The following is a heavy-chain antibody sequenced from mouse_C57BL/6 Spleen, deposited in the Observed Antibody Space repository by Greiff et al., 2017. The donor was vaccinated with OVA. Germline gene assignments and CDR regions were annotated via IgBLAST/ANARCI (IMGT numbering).Heavy chain of an antibody. CDR3: ARTRIHSNTGYFDV. J-gene: IGHJ1*03. D-gene: IGHD2-5*01. Sequence: QFQLQQPGAELVKPGASVTMSCKASGYTFTSYWITWVKQRPGQGLEWIGEIDPSASYTNYNQKFKGKATLTVDTSSSTAYMQLSSLTSEDSAVYYCARTRIHSNTGYFDVWGTGTTVTVSS. CDR2: IDPSASYT. V-gene: IGHV1-69*02. CDR1: GYTFTSYW.